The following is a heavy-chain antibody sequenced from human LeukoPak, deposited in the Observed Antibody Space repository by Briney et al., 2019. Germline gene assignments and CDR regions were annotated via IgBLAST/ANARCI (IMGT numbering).Heavy chain of an antibody. CDR1: GGSISSGGYS. CDR3: ARGVVPDASFDP. D-gene: IGHD2-2*01. J-gene: IGHJ5*02. Sequence: SQTLSLTCAVSGGSISSGGYSWSWIRQPPGKGLEWIGYIYHSGSTYYNPALKSRGTISVDRSKNQYSLKLRAVTPADTAVYYCARGVVPDASFDPWGQGNLVTVSS. V-gene: IGHV4-30-2*01. CDR2: IYHSGST.